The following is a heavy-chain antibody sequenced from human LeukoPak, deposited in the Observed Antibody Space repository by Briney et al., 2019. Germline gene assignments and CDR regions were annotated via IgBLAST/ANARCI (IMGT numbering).Heavy chain of an antibody. CDR1: GYTFTSYG. J-gene: IGHJ4*02. V-gene: IGHV1-18*04. D-gene: IGHD2-2*01. CDR3: ARASHVDCSSTSCYADPFDY. Sequence: GAPVKFSCKASGYTFTSYGISWVRQAPGQGLEWRGWISAYNGNTNYAQKLQGRVTMTTDTSTSTAYMELRSLRSDDTAVYYCARASHVDCSSTSCYADPFDYWGQGTLVTVSS. CDR2: ISAYNGNT.